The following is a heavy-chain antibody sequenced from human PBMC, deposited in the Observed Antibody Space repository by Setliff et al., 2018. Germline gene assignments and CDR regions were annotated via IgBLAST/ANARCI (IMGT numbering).Heavy chain of an antibody. V-gene: IGHV1-18*01. CDR3: ARAPPKIVVTVAALDY. CDR1: GYTFTSYG. Sequence: ASVKVSCKASGYTFTSYGITWVRQAPGQGLEWMAWISAYNGYIVYAQKFQGRVTVTTDTSTSTAYRELRSLRSDDTAVYYCARAPPKIVVTVAALDYWGQGALVPVSS. D-gene: IGHD2-15*01. J-gene: IGHJ4*02. CDR2: ISAYNGYI.